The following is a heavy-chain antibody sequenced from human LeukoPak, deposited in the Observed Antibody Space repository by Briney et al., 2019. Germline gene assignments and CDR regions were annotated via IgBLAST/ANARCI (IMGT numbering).Heavy chain of an antibody. CDR1: GFTFSNYE. D-gene: IGHD4-23*01. Sequence: GGSLRLSCAASGFTFSNYEMNWVRQAPGKGLEWVAVISYDGSNKYYADSVKGRFTISRDNSKNTLYLQMNSLRAENTAVYYCAKGVYGGNSGRLDYWGQGTLVTVSS. CDR2: ISYDGSNK. CDR3: AKGVYGGNSGRLDY. V-gene: IGHV3-30*18. J-gene: IGHJ4*02.